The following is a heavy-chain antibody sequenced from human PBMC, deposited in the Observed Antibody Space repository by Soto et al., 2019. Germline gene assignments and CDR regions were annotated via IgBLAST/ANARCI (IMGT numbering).Heavy chain of an antibody. D-gene: IGHD6-19*01. CDR2: IIPIFGTT. CDR3: ARNNRDWLNTLRTHYGMDV. Sequence: QVQLVQSEAEVKKPGSSVKVSCKASGGSFSRYAISWVRQAPGQGPEWMGGIIPIFGTTNYAQKFQGRVTITADESTSTAYLELSSLRSDDTAVYYCARNNRDWLNTLRTHYGMDVWGQGTTVTVSS. V-gene: IGHV1-69*01. CDR1: GGSFSRYA. J-gene: IGHJ6*02.